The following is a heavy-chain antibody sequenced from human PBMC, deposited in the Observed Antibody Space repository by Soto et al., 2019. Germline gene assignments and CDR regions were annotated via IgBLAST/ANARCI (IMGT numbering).Heavy chain of an antibody. CDR1: GFTFSSYS. V-gene: IGHV3-48*02. D-gene: IGHD2-15*01. Sequence: SLRLSCAASGFTFSSYSMNWVRQAPGKGLEWVSYISSSSSTIYYADSVKGRFTISRDNAKNSLYLQMNSLRDEDTAVYYCARADGAVVVLYYYYGMDVWGQGTTVTVSS. CDR3: ARADGAVVVLYYYYGMDV. CDR2: ISSSSSTI. J-gene: IGHJ6*02.